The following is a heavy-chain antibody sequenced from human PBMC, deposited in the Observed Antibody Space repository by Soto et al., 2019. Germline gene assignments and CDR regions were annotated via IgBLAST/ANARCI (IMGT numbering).Heavy chain of an antibody. Sequence: SVKVSCKASGGTFSSYAISWVRQAPGQGLEWMGGIIPISGTANYAQKFQGRVTITADESTSAAYMELSSLRSEDTAVYYCARSQGSSTSLEIYYYYYYGMDVWGQGTTVTVSS. V-gene: IGHV1-69*13. CDR1: GGTFSSYA. D-gene: IGHD2-2*01. CDR3: ARSQGSSTSLEIYYYYYYGMDV. J-gene: IGHJ6*02. CDR2: IIPISGTA.